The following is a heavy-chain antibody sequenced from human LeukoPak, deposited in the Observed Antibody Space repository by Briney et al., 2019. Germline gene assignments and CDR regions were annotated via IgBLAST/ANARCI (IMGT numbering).Heavy chain of an antibody. CDR1: GGSISSYY. J-gene: IGHJ4*02. D-gene: IGHD5-18*01. Sequence: SETLSLTCTASGGSISSYYWSWIRQPPGKGLEWIGYIYYSGSTNYNPSLKSRVTISVDTSKNQFSLKLSSVTAADTAVYYCARFRIQLWSPDYYFDYWGQGTLVTVSS. CDR2: IYYSGST. CDR3: ARFRIQLWSPDYYFDY. V-gene: IGHV4-59*08.